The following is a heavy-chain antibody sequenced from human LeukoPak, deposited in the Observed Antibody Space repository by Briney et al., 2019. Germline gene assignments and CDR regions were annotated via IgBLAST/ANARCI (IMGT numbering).Heavy chain of an antibody. Sequence: GGSLRLSCAASGFTFSSYAMHWVRQAPGKGLEWVAVITNDGSNKYYADSVKGRFTISRDTSKNTLYLQMNSLRAEDTAVYYCARDRAVVTRSHYFDYWGQGTLVTVSS. V-gene: IGHV3-30-3*01. CDR3: ARDRAVVTRSHYFDY. D-gene: IGHD3-22*01. CDR1: GFTFSSYA. CDR2: ITNDGSNK. J-gene: IGHJ4*02.